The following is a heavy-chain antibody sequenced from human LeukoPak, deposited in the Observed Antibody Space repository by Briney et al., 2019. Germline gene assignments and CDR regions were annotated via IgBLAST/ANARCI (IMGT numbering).Heavy chain of an antibody. Sequence: SETLSLTCTVSGGSISNYYWSWIRQPPGKGLEWIGYIYYSGSTNYNPSLKSRVTISVDTSKNQFSLKLSSVTAADTAVYYCARVRSDYYYYYMDVWGKGTTVTVSS. CDR3: ARVRSDYYYYYMDV. J-gene: IGHJ6*03. CDR2: IYYSGST. CDR1: GGSISNYY. V-gene: IGHV4-59*01. D-gene: IGHD4-17*01.